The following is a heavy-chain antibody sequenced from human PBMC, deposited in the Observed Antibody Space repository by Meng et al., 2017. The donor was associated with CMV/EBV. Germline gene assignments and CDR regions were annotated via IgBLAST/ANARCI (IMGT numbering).Heavy chain of an antibody. J-gene: IGHJ5*02. V-gene: IGHV4-59*01. Sequence: SETLSLTCTVSGGSISSYYWSWIRQPPGKGLEWIGYIYYSGSTNYNPSLKSRVTISVDTSKNQFSLKLSSVTAADTAVYYCARQHSSGWLSGWFDPWGQGTLVTVSS. CDR2: IYYSGST. D-gene: IGHD6-19*01. CDR1: GGSISSYY. CDR3: ARQHSSGWLSGWFDP.